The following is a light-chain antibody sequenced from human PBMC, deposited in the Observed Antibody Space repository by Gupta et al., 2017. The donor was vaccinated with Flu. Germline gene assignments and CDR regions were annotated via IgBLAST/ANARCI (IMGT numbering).Light chain of an antibody. Sequence: SFLSASVGDRVTITCRASQGIATALAWYQQKPGKAPELLIYAAPTLQSGVTSRFSGSGSGTEFTLTINSLQPEDLATYYCQQVYTYRPWTFGQGTKVEI. CDR3: QQVYTYRPWT. CDR2: AAP. J-gene: IGKJ1*01. V-gene: IGKV1-9*01. CDR1: QGIATA.